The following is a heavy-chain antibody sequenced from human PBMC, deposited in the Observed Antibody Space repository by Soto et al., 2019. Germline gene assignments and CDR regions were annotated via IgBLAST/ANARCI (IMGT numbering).Heavy chain of an antibody. CDR2: TKDKANSYTA. CDR3: TTEGALPGPDFDY. V-gene: IGHV3-72*01. CDR1: GFTFSDHY. Sequence: VESGGGLVQPGGSLRLSCVASGFTFSDHYIDWVRQAPGKGLEWVGRTKDKANSYTAEYAASVKGRFTISRDDSKNTLYLQMNSLKTEDTAVYYCTTEGALPGPDFDYWGQGTLVTVSS. D-gene: IGHD3-16*01. J-gene: IGHJ4*02.